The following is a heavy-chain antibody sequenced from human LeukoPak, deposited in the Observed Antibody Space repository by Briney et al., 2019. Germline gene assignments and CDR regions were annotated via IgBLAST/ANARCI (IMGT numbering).Heavy chain of an antibody. CDR3: TRSGSLDYYDSSGDQDDV. J-gene: IGHJ6*04. CDR1: GFTFSGSA. Sequence: GGSLRLSCAASGFTFSGSAMHWVRQASGKGLEWVGRIRSKANSYATAYAASVKGRFTISRDDSKNTAYLQMNSLKTEDTAVYYCTRSGSLDYYDSSGDQDDVWGKGTTVTVSS. CDR2: IRSKANSYAT. V-gene: IGHV3-73*01. D-gene: IGHD3-22*01.